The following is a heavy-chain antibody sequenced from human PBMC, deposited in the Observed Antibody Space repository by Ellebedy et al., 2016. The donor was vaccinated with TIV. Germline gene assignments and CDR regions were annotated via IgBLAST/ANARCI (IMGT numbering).Heavy chain of an antibody. J-gene: IGHJ6*02. D-gene: IGHD2-21*02. CDR1: GFTFSNYW. CDR2: INSAGTST. CDR3: ASLPGVTSPHNNVDV. Sequence: GESLKISCAASGFTFSNYWMHWVRQPPGRGLVWVSRINSAGTSTAYAASVKGRFPISRDNAKNMLYLQMNSLTAEDTAVYYCASLPGVTSPHNNVDVWGQGTTVTVSS. V-gene: IGHV3-74*01.